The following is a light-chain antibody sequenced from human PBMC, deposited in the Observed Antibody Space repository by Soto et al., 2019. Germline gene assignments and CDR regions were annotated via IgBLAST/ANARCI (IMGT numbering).Light chain of an antibody. CDR2: GIS. J-gene: IGKJ2*01. CDR3: QQGSDWPPTYT. V-gene: IGKV3-11*01. Sequence: EMVLTQSPATLSLSPGERVTLSCGASQSVSNSLVWYQQKAGQAPRLLLYGISYRATGVPARFSGSGSGTDFTLSISSLEPEDFAIYYCQQGSDWPPTYTFGQGTKLEIK. CDR1: QSVSNS.